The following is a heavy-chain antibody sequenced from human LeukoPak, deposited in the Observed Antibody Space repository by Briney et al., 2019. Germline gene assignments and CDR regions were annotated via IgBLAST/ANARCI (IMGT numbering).Heavy chain of an antibody. CDR2: ISPDGRNI. CDR3: VRDGEGTTPYDC. V-gene: IGHV3-74*01. J-gene: IGHJ4*02. Sequence: PGGSLRLSCAASGFTLSDYWMNWVRQAPGKGPVWVSHISPDGRNIAYADSVKGRFTISRDSAKNTLYLQMNSLRVGDTAVYYCVRDGEGTTPYDCWGQGTLVTVSS. D-gene: IGHD1-7*01. CDR1: GFTLSDYW.